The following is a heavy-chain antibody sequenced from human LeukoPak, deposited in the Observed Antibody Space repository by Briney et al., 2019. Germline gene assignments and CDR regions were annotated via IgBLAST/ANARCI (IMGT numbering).Heavy chain of an antibody. Sequence: ASVKVSCKASGYTFTSYGISWVRQAPGQGLEWMGWISAYNGSTNYAQKLQGRVTMTTDTSTSTAYMELRSLRSDDTAVYYCARAGGRITIFGVPTVPHAFDIWGQGTMVTVSS. CDR2: ISAYNGST. CDR3: ARAGGRITIFGVPTVPHAFDI. J-gene: IGHJ3*02. CDR1: GYTFTSYG. V-gene: IGHV1-18*01. D-gene: IGHD3-3*01.